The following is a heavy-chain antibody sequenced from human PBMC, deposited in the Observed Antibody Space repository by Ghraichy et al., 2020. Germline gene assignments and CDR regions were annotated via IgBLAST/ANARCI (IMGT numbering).Heavy chain of an antibody. CDR3: ARGYCSSTSCLPPHYYYGMDV. CDR1: GGSISSYY. D-gene: IGHD2-2*01. Sequence: SETLSLTCTVSGGSISSYYWSWIRQSPGKGLEWIGYIYYSGSTNYNPSLKSRVTISVDTSKNQFSLKLSSVTAADTAVYYCARGYCSSTSCLPPHYYYGMDVWGQGTTVTVSS. J-gene: IGHJ6*02. V-gene: IGHV4-59*08. CDR2: IYYSGST.